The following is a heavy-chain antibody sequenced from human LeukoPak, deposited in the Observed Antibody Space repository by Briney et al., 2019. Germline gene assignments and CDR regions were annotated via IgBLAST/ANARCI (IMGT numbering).Heavy chain of an antibody. Sequence: PGGSVRLSCAVSGFTFSHYAMSWVRQAPGPGLEWVGSLTDSGDATYYADSVKGRLTISKHNSNSTLYLHISGLRDEDTAVYYCARGYSHNSGGWLDPWGQGTLVTVSS. CDR2: LTDSGDAT. CDR1: GFTFSHYA. V-gene: IGHV3-23*01. CDR3: ARGYSHNSGGWLDP. D-gene: IGHD5-12*01. J-gene: IGHJ5*02.